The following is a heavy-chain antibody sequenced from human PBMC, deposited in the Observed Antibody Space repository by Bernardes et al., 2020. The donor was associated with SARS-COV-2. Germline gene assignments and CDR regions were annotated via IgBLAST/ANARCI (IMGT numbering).Heavy chain of an antibody. J-gene: IGHJ3*02. Sequence: SETLSLTCTVSGGSISSYYWSWIRQPAGKGLEWIGRIYTSGSTNYNPSLKSRVTMSVDTSKNQFSLKLSSVTAADTAVYYCARLRWRFGPRGAFDIWGQGTMVTVSS. V-gene: IGHV4-4*07. CDR1: GGSISSYY. CDR3: ARLRWRFGPRGAFDI. D-gene: IGHD3-10*01. CDR2: IYTSGST.